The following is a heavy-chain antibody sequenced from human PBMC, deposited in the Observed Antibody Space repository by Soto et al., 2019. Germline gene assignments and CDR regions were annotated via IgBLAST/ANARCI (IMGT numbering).Heavy chain of an antibody. V-gene: IGHV4-59*01. CDR3: ARASYCSATNCYLRPFDS. Sequence: SETLSLTCTVSGGSISSYYWNWIRQSPGKGLEWIGNVYYSGSTNYSPSLKSRVTMSVDTSKNQFSLMLTSVTAADTAVYYCARASYCSATNCYLRPFDSWGQGTLVTVSS. CDR1: GGSISSYY. CDR2: VYYSGST. J-gene: IGHJ4*02. D-gene: IGHD2-2*01.